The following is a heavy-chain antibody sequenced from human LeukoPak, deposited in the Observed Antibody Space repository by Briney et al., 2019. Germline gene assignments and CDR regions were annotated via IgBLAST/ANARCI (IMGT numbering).Heavy chain of an antibody. D-gene: IGHD6-13*01. J-gene: IGHJ5*02. CDR2: IYYSGST. CDR1: GGSISSSSYY. V-gene: IGHV4-39*07. Sequence: SETLSLTCTVSGGSISSSSYYWGWIRQPPGKGLEWIGSIYYSGSTYYNPSLKSRVTISVDTSKNQFSLKLSSVTAADTAVYYCASNERYSSSWYWFDPWGQGTLVAVSS. CDR3: ASNERYSSSWYWFDP.